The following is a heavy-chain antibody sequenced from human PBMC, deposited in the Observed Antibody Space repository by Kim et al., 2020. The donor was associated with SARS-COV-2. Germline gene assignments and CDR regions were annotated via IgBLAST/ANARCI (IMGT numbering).Heavy chain of an antibody. CDR3: ARGGMIFGVGRGTIIGFDP. Sequence: SETLSLTCTVSGGSISSGGYYWSWIRQHPGKGLEWIGYIYYSGSTYYNPSLKSRVTISVDTSKNQFSLKLSSVTAADTAVYYCARGGMIFGVGRGTIIGFDPWGQGTLVTVSS. CDR1: GGSISSGGYY. J-gene: IGHJ5*02. CDR2: IYYSGST. D-gene: IGHD3-3*01. V-gene: IGHV4-31*03.